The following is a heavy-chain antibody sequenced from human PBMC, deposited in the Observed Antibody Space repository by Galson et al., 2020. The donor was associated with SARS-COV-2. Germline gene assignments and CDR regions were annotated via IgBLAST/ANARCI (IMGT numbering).Heavy chain of an antibody. J-gene: IGHJ2*01. CDR3: ARRHYFDWYFDL. V-gene: IGHV5-51*01. CDR1: GYSFTSHW. CDR2: IYPGDSDT. D-gene: IGHD3-10*01. Sequence: GESLKISCKGSGYSFTSHWIAWVRQMPGKDLEWMGIIYPGDSDTRYSPSFQGQVTISADKSISTAYLQWSSLKASDTAMYYCARRHYFDWYFDLWGRGTRVSVSS.